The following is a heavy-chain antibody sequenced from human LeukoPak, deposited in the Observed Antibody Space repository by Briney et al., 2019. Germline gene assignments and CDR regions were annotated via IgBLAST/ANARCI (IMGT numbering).Heavy chain of an antibody. CDR3: ARIPMALNYMDV. CDR2: INPNSGGT. Sequence: ASVKVSCKASGYTFTGYYMHWVRQAPGQGLEWMGWINPNSGGTNYAQKFQGRVTMTRDTSISTAYMELSRLRSDDTAVYYCARIPMALNYMDVWGKGTTVTISS. CDR1: GYTFTGYY. D-gene: IGHD3-10*01. J-gene: IGHJ6*03. V-gene: IGHV1-2*02.